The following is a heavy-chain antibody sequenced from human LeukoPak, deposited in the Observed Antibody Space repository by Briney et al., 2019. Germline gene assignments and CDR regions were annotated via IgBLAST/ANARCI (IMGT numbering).Heavy chain of an antibody. J-gene: IGHJ6*03. V-gene: IGHV4-34*01. CDR2: INHSGST. D-gene: IGHD3-22*01. Sequence: PSETLSLTCAVYGGSFSGYYWSWIRQPPGKGLEWIGEINHSGSTNYNPSLKSRVTISVDTSKNQFSLKLSSVTAADTAVYYCARLGYDSSGYGESYYYYMDVWGKGTTVTISS. CDR1: GGSFSGYY. CDR3: ARLGYDSSGYGESYYYYMDV.